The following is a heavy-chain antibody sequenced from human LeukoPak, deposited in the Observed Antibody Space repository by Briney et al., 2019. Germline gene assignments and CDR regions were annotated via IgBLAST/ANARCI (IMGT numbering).Heavy chain of an antibody. D-gene: IGHD2-15*01. V-gene: IGHV3-74*01. CDR1: GFTFGSYW. CDR2: INNDGSNT. Sequence: GGSLRLSCAASGFTFGSYWMQWVRQTPEKGLVWVAHINNDGSNTIYADSVKGRFTISRDNSKNTLYLQMNSLRAEDTAVYYCAKDFVYCSGGSCYGLDYWGQGTLVTVSS. CDR3: AKDFVYCSGGSCYGLDY. J-gene: IGHJ4*02.